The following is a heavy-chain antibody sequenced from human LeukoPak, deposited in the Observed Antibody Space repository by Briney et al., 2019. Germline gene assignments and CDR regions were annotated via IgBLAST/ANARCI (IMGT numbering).Heavy chain of an antibody. CDR3: ARLCSGGSCYKADY. Sequence: SETLSLTCAVYGGSFSGYYWSWIRQPPGKGLEWIGEINHSGSTNYNPSLKSRVTISVDTSKNQFSLKLSSVTAADTAVYYCARLCSGGSCYKADYWGQGTLVTVSS. CDR1: GGSFSGYY. D-gene: IGHD2-15*01. V-gene: IGHV4-34*01. J-gene: IGHJ4*02. CDR2: INHSGST.